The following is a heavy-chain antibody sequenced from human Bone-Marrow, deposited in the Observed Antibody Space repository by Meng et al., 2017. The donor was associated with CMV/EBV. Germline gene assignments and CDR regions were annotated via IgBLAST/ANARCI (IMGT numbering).Heavy chain of an antibody. CDR3: AGGYCSGGSCYILDY. Sequence: SETLSLTCAVYGGSFSGYYWSWIRQPPGKGLEWIGSIYYSGSTYYNPSLKSRVTISVDTSKNQFSLKLSSVTAADTAVYYCAGGYCSGGSCYILDYWGQGTLVTVSS. D-gene: IGHD2-15*01. J-gene: IGHJ4*02. V-gene: IGHV4-34*01. CDR2: IYYSGST. CDR1: GGSFSGYY.